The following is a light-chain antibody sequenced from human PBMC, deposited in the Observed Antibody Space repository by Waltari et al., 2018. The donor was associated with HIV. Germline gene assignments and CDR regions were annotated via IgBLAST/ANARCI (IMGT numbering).Light chain of an antibody. CDR3: SSFTGSNTYV. CDR2: EVN. CDR1: SSDAGAYNS. J-gene: IGLJ1*01. Sequence: QSALTQPASVSGSLGQSIPTSCTGTSSDAGAYNSVYWYQQRPGKVPKLLIYEVNSRPSGIDNRFSGSKSGNTASLTISGLQVEDEADYYCSSFTGSNTYVFGSGTKVTVL. V-gene: IGLV2-14*01.